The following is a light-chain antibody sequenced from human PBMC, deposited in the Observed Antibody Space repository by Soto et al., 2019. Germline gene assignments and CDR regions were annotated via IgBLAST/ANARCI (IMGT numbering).Light chain of an antibody. CDR3: QQDYNLPWT. Sequence: DIQMTQSPSTLSASVGDRVTITCRASQSISSYLAWYQQKPGKAPKVLIFDASSLESGVPSRFSGSGSGTEFTLSISGLQPEDFAVYYCQQDYNLPWTFGQGTKVDIK. J-gene: IGKJ1*01. V-gene: IGKV1-5*01. CDR2: DAS. CDR1: QSISSY.